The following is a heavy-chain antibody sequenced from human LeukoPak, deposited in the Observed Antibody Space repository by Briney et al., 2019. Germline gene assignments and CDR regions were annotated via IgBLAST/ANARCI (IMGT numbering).Heavy chain of an antibody. CDR3: AREPKMSNYMVV. Sequence: SETLSLTCTVSGGSISSYYWRWIRQPPGKGLEWIGYIYYSGSTNYNPSLKSRVTISVDTSKNQFSLKLSSVTAADTAVYYCAREPKMSNYMVVWGKGTTVTVSS. CDR1: GGSISSYY. J-gene: IGHJ6*03. V-gene: IGHV4-59*01. CDR2: IYYSGST.